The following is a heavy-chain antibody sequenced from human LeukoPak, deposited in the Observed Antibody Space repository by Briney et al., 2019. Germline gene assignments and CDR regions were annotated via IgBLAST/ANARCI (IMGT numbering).Heavy chain of an antibody. D-gene: IGHD5-24*01. Sequence: SETLSLTCTVSGGSISSSSYYWGWIRQPPGKGLEWIGSIYYSGSTYYNPSLKSRVTISVDTSKNQFSLKLSSVTAADTAVYYCARGRDGYRVPNWFDPWGQGTLVTVSS. J-gene: IGHJ5*02. CDR3: ARGRDGYRVPNWFDP. V-gene: IGHV4-39*07. CDR1: GGSISSSSYY. CDR2: IYYSGST.